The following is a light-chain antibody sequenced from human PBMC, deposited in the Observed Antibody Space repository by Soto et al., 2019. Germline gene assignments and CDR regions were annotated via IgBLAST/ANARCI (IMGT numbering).Light chain of an antibody. CDR3: HESYSDLIA. J-gene: IGKJ5*01. Sequence: SVSQSPGDRATXTGRASQRMNRDLNWCQQKSGKVHNLLIYAAATGQSGGPARFSGSGSGTDFTLTIRSLQPEDSATYYCHESYSDLIAFGEGTRMEIK. CDR2: AAA. V-gene: IGKV1-39*01. CDR1: QRMNRD.